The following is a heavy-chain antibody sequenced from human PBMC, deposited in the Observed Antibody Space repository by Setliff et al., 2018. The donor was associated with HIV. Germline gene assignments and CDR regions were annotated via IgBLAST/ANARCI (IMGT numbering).Heavy chain of an antibody. J-gene: IGHJ6*03. V-gene: IGHV4-59*01. CDR3: ARGLRSTSSYYYYYYMDV. D-gene: IGHD2-2*01. CDR2: IYYSGST. CDR1: GGSISSYY. Sequence: SETLSLTCTVSGGSISSYYWSWIRQPPGKGLEWIGYIYYSGSTNYNPSLKSRVTISVDTSKNQFSLKLSSVTAADTAVYYCARGLRSTSSYYYYYYMDVWGQGTTVTVSS.